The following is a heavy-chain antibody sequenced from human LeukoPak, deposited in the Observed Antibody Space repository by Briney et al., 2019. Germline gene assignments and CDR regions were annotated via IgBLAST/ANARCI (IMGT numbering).Heavy chain of an antibody. J-gene: IGHJ4*02. CDR3: ARSMVRGVNDYFAY. D-gene: IGHD3-10*01. Sequence: GSSVKVSCKASGGTFSSYAISWVRQAPGQGLEWMGRIIPILGIANYAQKFQGRVTITADKSTSTAYMELSSLRSEDTAVYYCARSMVRGVNDYFAYWGQGTLVTVSS. CDR2: IIPILGIA. CDR1: GGTFSSYA. V-gene: IGHV1-69*04.